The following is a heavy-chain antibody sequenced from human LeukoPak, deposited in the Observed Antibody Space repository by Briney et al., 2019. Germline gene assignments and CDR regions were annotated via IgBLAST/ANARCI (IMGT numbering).Heavy chain of an antibody. CDR3: AIGQGVITWGGADVYDV. Sequence: ASVKVSCKASGDTFTNYGINWVRQAPGQRPEWMGWFSTYNGDTKYAQKLKGRLTLTADTLKTTAHMELRTLISDDTATYYCAIGQGVITWGGADVYDVWGQGTTVIVSS. CDR1: GDTFTNYG. CDR2: FSTYNGDT. D-gene: IGHD3-16*01. J-gene: IGHJ3*01. V-gene: IGHV1-18*01.